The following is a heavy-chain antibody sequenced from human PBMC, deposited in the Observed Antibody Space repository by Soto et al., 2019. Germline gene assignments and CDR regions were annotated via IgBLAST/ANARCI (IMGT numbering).Heavy chain of an antibody. CDR1: GFTFSSYW. CDR2: IKQDGSEK. CDR3: ARAPHVDTPMVIQFYGMDV. Sequence: GGSLRLSCAASGFTFSSYWMSWVRQAPGKGLEWVANIKQDGSEKYYVDSVKGRFTISRGNAKNSLNLQTNSLRAEDTAVYYCARAPHVDTPMVIQFYGMDVWGQGTTVTVSS. D-gene: IGHD5-18*01. V-gene: IGHV3-7*04. J-gene: IGHJ6*02.